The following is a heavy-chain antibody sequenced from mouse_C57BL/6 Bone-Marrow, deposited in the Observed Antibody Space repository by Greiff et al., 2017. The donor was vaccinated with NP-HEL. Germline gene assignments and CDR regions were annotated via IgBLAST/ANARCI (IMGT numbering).Heavy chain of an antibody. J-gene: IGHJ3*01. CDR3: SFGSSGDSLFAY. V-gene: IGHV1-15*01. CDR2: IDPETGGT. Sequence: QVQLQQSGAELVRPGASVTLSCKASGYTFTDYEMHWVKQTPVHGLEWIGAIDPETGGTAYNQKFKGKAILTADKSSSTAYMELRSLTSEDSAVYCSSFGSSGDSLFAYWGQGTLVTVSA. CDR1: GYTFTDYE. D-gene: IGHD2-9*01.